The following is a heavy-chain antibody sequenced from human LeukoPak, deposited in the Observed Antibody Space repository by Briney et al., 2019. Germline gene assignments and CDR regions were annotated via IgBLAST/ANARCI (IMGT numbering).Heavy chain of an antibody. D-gene: IGHD1-1*01. V-gene: IGHV4-4*07. CDR1: GGSISSYY. Sequence: SETLSLTCTVSGGSISSYYGSWIRQPAGKGLEWIGRIYTSGSTNYNPSLKSRVTMSVDTSKNQFSLKLSSVTAADTAVYYCASSEYRPGTTDAFDIWGQGTMVTVSS. J-gene: IGHJ3*02. CDR2: IYTSGST. CDR3: ASSEYRPGTTDAFDI.